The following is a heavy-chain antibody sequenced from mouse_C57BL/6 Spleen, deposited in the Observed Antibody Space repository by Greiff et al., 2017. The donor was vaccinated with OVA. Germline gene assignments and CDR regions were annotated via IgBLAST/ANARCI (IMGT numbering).Heavy chain of an antibody. CDR2: IDPANGNT. CDR3: ARDGYPDY. Sequence: VQLQQSVAELVRPGASVKLSCTASGFTIKNTYMHWVKQRPEQGLEWIGRIDPANGNTKYAPKFQGKATLTADTSSNTAYLQLSSLTSEDTDIYYCARDGYPDYWGQGTTLTVSS. D-gene: IGHD2-3*01. CDR1: GFTIKNTY. J-gene: IGHJ2*01. V-gene: IGHV14-3*01.